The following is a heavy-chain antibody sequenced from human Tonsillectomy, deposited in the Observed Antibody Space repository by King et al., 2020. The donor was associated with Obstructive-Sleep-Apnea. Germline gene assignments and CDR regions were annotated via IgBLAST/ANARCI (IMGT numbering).Heavy chain of an antibody. Sequence: VQLQQWGAGLLKPSETLSLTCAVYGGSFSGYYWSWIRQPPGKGLEWIGEINHSGSTNYNPSLKSRVTISVDTSKNQFSLKLRSVTAADTAVYYCARGGYSYGSVPYFDYWGQGTLVTVSS. J-gene: IGHJ4*02. CDR3: ARGGYSYGSVPYFDY. D-gene: IGHD5-18*01. CDR1: GGSFSGYY. V-gene: IGHV4-34*01. CDR2: INHSGST.